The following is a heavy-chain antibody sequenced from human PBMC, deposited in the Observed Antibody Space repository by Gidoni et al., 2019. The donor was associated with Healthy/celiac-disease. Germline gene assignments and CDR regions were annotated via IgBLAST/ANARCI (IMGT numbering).Heavy chain of an antibody. D-gene: IGHD3-16*01. Sequence: QVQLVQSGAEVKKPGASVKVSCKASGYTFTSYDINWVRQATGQGLEWMGWMNPNSGNTGYAQKFQGRVTMTRNTSISTAYMELSSLRSEDTAVYYCARGRRGVLGRTNWFDPWGQGTLVTVSS. CDR2: MNPNSGNT. CDR1: GYTFTSYD. V-gene: IGHV1-8*01. J-gene: IGHJ5*02. CDR3: ARGRRGVLGRTNWFDP.